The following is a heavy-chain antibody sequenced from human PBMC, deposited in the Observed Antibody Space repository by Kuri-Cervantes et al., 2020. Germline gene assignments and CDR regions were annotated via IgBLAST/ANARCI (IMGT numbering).Heavy chain of an antibody. J-gene: IGHJ4*02. D-gene: IGHD3-9*01. V-gene: IGHV4-38-2*02. Sequence: SETLCLTCTVPGYSISSGYYCGWIRQPPGKGLEWIGSIYHSGSTYYNPSLKSRVTIPVDTSKNQFSRKLSSVTAADTAVYYCARGLLRYFDWLLYVGVGGFDYWGQGTLVTVSS. CDR3: ARGLLRYFDWLLYVGVGGFDY. CDR2: IYHSGST. CDR1: GYSISSGYY.